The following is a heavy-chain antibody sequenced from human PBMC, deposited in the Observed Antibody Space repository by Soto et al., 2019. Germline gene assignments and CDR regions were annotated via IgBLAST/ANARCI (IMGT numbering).Heavy chain of an antibody. V-gene: IGHV4-34*01. J-gene: IGHJ6*03. CDR3: ARGGSSWYRYYYYYMDV. Sequence: PSETLSLTCAVYGGSFSGYYWSWIRQPPGKGLEWIGEINHSGSTNYNPSLKSRVTISVDTSKNQFSLKLSSVTAADTAVYYCARGGSSWYRYYYYYMDVWGKGTTVTVSS. D-gene: IGHD6-13*01. CDR1: GGSFSGYY. CDR2: INHSGST.